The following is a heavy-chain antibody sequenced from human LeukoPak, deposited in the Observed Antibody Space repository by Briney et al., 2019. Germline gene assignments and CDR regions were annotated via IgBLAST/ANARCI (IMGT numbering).Heavy chain of an antibody. Sequence: GGSQRLSCVASGFSLSGYWMYWVRQAPGKGLMYISRNNGDGSTTNYADVMKGRFTISRDNSKNTLYLQVNSLRAEDTAAYYCAKGGKWDVTPFDYWGQGTLVTVSS. CDR2: NNGDGSTT. D-gene: IGHD1-26*01. J-gene: IGHJ4*02. CDR1: GFSLSGYW. CDR3: AKGGKWDVTPFDY. V-gene: IGHV3-74*01.